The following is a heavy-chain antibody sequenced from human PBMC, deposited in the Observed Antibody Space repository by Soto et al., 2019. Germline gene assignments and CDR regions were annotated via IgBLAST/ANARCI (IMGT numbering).Heavy chain of an antibody. CDR3: ARARLVLRFLEWPTLKY. J-gene: IGHJ4*02. CDR1: GYTFTSYG. Sequence: GASVKVSCKASGYTFTSYGISWVRQAPGQGLEWMGWISAYNGNTNYAQKLQGRVTMTTDTSTSTAYMELRSLRSDDTAVYYCARARLVLRFLEWPTLKYWGQGTLVTVSS. CDR2: ISAYNGNT. D-gene: IGHD3-3*01. V-gene: IGHV1-18*04.